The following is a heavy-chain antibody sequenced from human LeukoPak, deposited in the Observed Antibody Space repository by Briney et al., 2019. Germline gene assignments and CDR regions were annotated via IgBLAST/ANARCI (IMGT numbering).Heavy chain of an antibody. Sequence: GGSLRLSCAGSGFIFSDVWMSWVRQGQGKGLEWVARIKTKAEGGTIDYAAPVKGRFIISRDDSEKRLDLQMSSLKSEDTGVYYCTTDLDYWGQGTLVTVSS. J-gene: IGHJ4*02. CDR1: GFIFSDVW. V-gene: IGHV3-15*01. CDR2: IKTKAEGGTI. CDR3: TTDLDY.